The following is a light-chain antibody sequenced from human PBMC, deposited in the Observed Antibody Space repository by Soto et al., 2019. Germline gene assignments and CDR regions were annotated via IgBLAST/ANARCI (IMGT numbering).Light chain of an antibody. J-gene: IGKJ2*01. CDR3: QQDDSYYTST. CDR2: NAS. CDR1: QTISSS. Sequence: DIQMTQFPPTLSASIGDRVTITCRASQTISSSLAWYQQKPGKAPKLLIYNASTLETGVPSRVSGSGSGTDFAHTISSLQADDFATYYCQQDDSYYTSTFGQGTRLEIK. V-gene: IGKV1-5*03.